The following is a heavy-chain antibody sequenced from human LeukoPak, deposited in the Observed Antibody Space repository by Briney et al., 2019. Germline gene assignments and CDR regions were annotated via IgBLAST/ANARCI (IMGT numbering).Heavy chain of an antibody. Sequence: GGSLRLSCAASGFTFSSYAMSWVRQAPGEGLEWVSAISGSGGSTYYADSVKGRFTISRDNSKNTLYLQMNSLRAEDTAVYYCAKDLNYGDGGWEFHTWGQGTLVTVSS. J-gene: IGHJ5*02. CDR2: ISGSGGST. D-gene: IGHD4-17*01. CDR1: GFTFSSYA. CDR3: AKDLNYGDGGWEFHT. V-gene: IGHV3-23*01.